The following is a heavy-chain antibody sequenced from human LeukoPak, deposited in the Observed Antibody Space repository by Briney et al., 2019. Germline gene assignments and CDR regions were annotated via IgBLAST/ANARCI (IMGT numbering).Heavy chain of an antibody. Sequence: ASVKISCKASGYTFTGYYMHWVRQAPGQGLEWMGWINPNSGGTNYAQKFQGRVTMTRDTSISTAYMELSRLRSDDTAVYYCARAELSEGYSYGYVYNRFDPWGQGTLVTVSS. CDR3: ARAELSEGYSYGYVYNRFDP. V-gene: IGHV1-2*02. J-gene: IGHJ5*02. CDR1: GYTFTGYY. CDR2: INPNSGGT. D-gene: IGHD5-18*01.